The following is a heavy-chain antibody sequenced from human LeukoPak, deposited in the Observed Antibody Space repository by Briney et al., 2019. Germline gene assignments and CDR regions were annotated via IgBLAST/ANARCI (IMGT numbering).Heavy chain of an antibody. CDR1: GFTFSSYA. V-gene: IGHV3-23*01. Sequence: PGGSLRLSCAASGFTFSSYAMSWVRQAPGKGLEWVSAISGSGGSTYYADSVKGRFTISRDNSKNTLYLQMNGLRAEDTAVYYCARTGVVPAAISDYYYGMDVWGQGTTVTVSS. CDR2: ISGSGGST. J-gene: IGHJ6*02. CDR3: ARTGVVPAAISDYYYGMDV. D-gene: IGHD2-2*01.